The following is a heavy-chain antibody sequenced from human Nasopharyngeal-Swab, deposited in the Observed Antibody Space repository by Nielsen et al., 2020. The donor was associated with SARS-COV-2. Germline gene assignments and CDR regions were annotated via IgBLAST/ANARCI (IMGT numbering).Heavy chain of an antibody. CDR1: GYTFSGYY. J-gene: IGHJ4*02. CDR2: LNPNSGDS. D-gene: IGHD6-13*01. CDR3: ARDRSSVNPNFYFDH. V-gene: IGHV1-2*06. Sequence: ASVKVSCKASGYTFSGYYLHWVRQAPGQRLEWMGRLNPNSGDSDFPQRFQGRVTLTRDTSINTAYMELSRLTSGDTAVYFCARDRSSVNPNFYFDHWGQGTQVTVSS.